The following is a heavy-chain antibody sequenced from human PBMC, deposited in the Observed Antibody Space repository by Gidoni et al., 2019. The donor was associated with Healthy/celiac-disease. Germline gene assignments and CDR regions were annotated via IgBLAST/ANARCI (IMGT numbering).Heavy chain of an antibody. Sequence: EVQLVESVGGLVKPGGSLRLSCAASGFTFSSYSMNWVRQAPGKGLEWVSSISSSSSYIYYADSVKGRFTISRDNAKNSLYLQMNSLRAEDTAVYYCARDSSESPNFDYWGQGTLVTVSS. V-gene: IGHV3-21*01. D-gene: IGHD2-2*01. J-gene: IGHJ4*02. CDR3: ARDSSESPNFDY. CDR2: ISSSSSYI. CDR1: GFTFSSYS.